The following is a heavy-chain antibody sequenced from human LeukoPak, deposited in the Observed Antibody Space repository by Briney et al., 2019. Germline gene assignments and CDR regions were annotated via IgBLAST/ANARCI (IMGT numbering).Heavy chain of an antibody. V-gene: IGHV4-30-4*07. CDR3: ARGRWSSSWYWFDP. D-gene: IGHD6-13*01. CDR2: IYYSGST. Sequence: SETLSLTCAVSGGSISSGGYSWSWIRQPPGKGLEWIGYIYYSGSTYYNPSLKSRVTISVDTSKNQFSLKLSSVTAADTAVYYCARGRWSSSWYWFDPWGQGTLVTVSS. CDR1: GGSISSGGYS. J-gene: IGHJ5*02.